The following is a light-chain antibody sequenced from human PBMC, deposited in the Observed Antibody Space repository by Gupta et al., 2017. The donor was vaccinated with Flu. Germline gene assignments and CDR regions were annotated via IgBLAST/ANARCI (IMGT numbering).Light chain of an antibody. V-gene: IGKV3-15*01. CDR2: GAS. CDR3: QQYHNWPRT. J-gene: IGKJ1*01. Sequence: PATLSVSPGERATLSCRASESVSNNLVWFQQRHGQAPRLLIVGASFRGTGGPDRFSGSGSGTEFTLTISGLQSEDFAVYYCQQYHNWPRTFGQGTRVDIK. CDR1: ESVSNN.